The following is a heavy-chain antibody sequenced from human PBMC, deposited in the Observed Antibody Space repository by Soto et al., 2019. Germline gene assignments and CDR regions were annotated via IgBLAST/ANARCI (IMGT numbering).Heavy chain of an antibody. V-gene: IGHV2-26*01. D-gene: IGHD6-19*01. CDR3: ERIPDRSGGPENLNWYGP. CDR1: GFSLSNARMG. Sequence: QVTLKESGPVLVKPTETLTLTCTVSGFSLSNARMGVSWIRQPPGKALEWLAHIFSNDEKSYSTSLKSRLTISKEPSKSLVVLNIQNMDPVHTSTYYCERIPDRSGGPENLNWYGPWGQGTLVTGSS. CDR2: IFSNDEK. J-gene: IGHJ5*01.